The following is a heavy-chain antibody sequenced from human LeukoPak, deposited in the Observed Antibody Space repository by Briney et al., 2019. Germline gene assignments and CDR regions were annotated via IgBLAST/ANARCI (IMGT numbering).Heavy chain of an antibody. CDR2: INHSGST. CDR1: GGSFSGYY. Sequence: PSETLFLTCAVYGGSFSGYYWSWIRQPPGKGLEWIGEINHSGSTNYNPSLKSRVTISVDTSKNQFSLKLSSVTAADTAVYYCARGRRYCSSTSCYGYWFDYWGQGTLVTVSS. J-gene: IGHJ4*02. CDR3: ARGRRYCSSTSCYGYWFDY. D-gene: IGHD2-2*01. V-gene: IGHV4-34*01.